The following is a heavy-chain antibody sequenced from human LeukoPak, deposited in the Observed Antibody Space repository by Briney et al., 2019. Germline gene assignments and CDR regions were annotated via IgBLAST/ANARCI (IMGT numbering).Heavy chain of an antibody. CDR1: GYTFTSYA. Sequence: ASVKVSCKASGYTFTSYAMNWVRQAPGQGLEWMGRINTNTGNPTYAQGFTGRFVFSLDTSVSTAYLQISSLKAEDTAVYYCARHCSGGSCSPFDYWGQGTLVTVSS. J-gene: IGHJ4*02. V-gene: IGHV7-4-1*02. CDR2: INTNTGNP. CDR3: ARHCSGGSCSPFDY. D-gene: IGHD2-15*01.